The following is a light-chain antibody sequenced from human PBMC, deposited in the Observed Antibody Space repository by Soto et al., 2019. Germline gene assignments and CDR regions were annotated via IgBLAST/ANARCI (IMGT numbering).Light chain of an antibody. CDR3: QKYNDNWPT. Sequence: ELVMTQSPATLSISPGETVTLSCRASQSVRTNLAWYQHKTCQSPSILMYGEAKRATGLPARLRCSGSGTELNLTISSLQSEDFAVYYCQKYNDNWPTCGQGTKVDIK. J-gene: IGKJ1*01. V-gene: IGKV3-15*01. CDR1: QSVRTN. CDR2: GEA.